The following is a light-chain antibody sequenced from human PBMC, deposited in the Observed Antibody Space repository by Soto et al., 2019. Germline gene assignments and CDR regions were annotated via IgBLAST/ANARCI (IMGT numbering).Light chain of an antibody. Sequence: QSVLTQPPSASGSPGQSVAISCIGTSSDVGGYNSVSWYQQHPGKAPKPMIYEVNKRPSRVPDRFSGSKSGNTGSLTVSGVQAEDEADYYCSSYAGSSNVLGTGTKVTVL. J-gene: IGLJ1*01. CDR1: SSDVGGYNS. CDR3: SSYAGSSNV. CDR2: EVN. V-gene: IGLV2-8*01.